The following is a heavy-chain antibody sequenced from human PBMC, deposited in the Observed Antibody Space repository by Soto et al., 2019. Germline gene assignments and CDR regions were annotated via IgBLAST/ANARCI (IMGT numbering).Heavy chain of an antibody. J-gene: IGHJ6*02. Sequence: GGSLRLSCAASGFTFSSYAMSWVRQAPGKGLEWVSAISGSGGSTYYADSVKGRFTISRDNSKNTLHLQMNSLRAEDTAVYYCAKGTTHEELGLMDVWGQGTTVTVSS. CDR1: GFTFSSYA. CDR3: AKGTTHEELGLMDV. V-gene: IGHV3-23*01. CDR2: ISGSGGST. D-gene: IGHD7-27*01.